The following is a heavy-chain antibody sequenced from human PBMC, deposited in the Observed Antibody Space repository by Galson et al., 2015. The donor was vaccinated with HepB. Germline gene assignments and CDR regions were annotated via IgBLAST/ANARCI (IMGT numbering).Heavy chain of an antibody. V-gene: IGHV4-34*01. CDR1: GGSFSGYY. CDR3: ARLPSAIYYYYYMDV. CDR2: INHSGST. Sequence: ETLSLTCAVYGGSFSGYYWSWIRQPPGKGLEWIGEINHSGSTNYNPSLKSRVTISVDTSKNQFSLKLSSVTAADTAVYYCARLPSAIYYYYYMDVWGKGTMVTVSS. J-gene: IGHJ6*03. D-gene: IGHD5/OR15-5a*01.